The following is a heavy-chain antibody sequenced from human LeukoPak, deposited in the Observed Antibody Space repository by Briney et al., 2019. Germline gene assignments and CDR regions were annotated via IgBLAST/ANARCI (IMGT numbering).Heavy chain of an antibody. D-gene: IGHD2/OR15-2a*01. V-gene: IGHV4-30-4*08. J-gene: IGHJ4*02. Sequence: SETLSLTCTVSGGSISSGDYYWSWIRQPLGKGLEWIGYIYYSGSTYYNPSLKSRVTISVDTSKNQFSLKLSSVTAADTAVYYCARNIGGGGPDYWGQGTLVTVSS. CDR2: IYYSGST. CDR3: ARNIGGGGPDY. CDR1: GGSISSGDYY.